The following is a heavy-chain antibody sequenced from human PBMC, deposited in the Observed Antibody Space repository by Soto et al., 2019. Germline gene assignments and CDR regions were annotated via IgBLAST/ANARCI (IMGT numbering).Heavy chain of an antibody. CDR1: GYTFTGYY. CDR2: INPNSGGT. V-gene: IGHV1-2*04. J-gene: IGHJ6*02. CDR3: ARARTDSSGYYYEGYGMDV. Sequence: QVQLVQSGAEVKKPGASVKVSCKASGYTFTGYYMHWVRQAPGQGLEWMGWINPNSGGTNYAQKFRGWVTMTRDTSISTAYMELSRLRSDDTAVYYCARARTDSSGYYYEGYGMDVWGQGTTVTVSS. D-gene: IGHD3-22*01.